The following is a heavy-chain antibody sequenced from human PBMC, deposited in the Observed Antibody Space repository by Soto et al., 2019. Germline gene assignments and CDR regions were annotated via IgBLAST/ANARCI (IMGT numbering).Heavy chain of an antibody. D-gene: IGHD3-22*01. V-gene: IGHV3-48*01. Sequence: EVQLVESGGGLVQPGGSLRLSCAASGFTFSSYSMNWVRQAPGKGLEWVSYISSSSSTIYYADSVKGRFTISRDNAKNSLYRQMNSLRAEDTAVYYCARDAYDSSGYYIYFDYWGQGTLVTVSS. CDR3: ARDAYDSSGYYIYFDY. CDR1: GFTFSSYS. CDR2: ISSSSSTI. J-gene: IGHJ4*02.